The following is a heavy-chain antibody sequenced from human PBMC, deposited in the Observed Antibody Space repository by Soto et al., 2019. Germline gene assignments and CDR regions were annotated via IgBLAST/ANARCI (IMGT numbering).Heavy chain of an antibody. CDR2: IYPGDSDV. Sequence: PGESLKISCRGSGYNFTNYWIAWVRQMPGEGLEWMGIIYPGDSDVRYSPSFQGQVTISADKSITTAYLQWNTLKASDTAMYYCARHSPYCSDGVCYIYDFYYGMDVWGQGTTVTVSS. CDR1: GYNFTNYW. V-gene: IGHV5-51*01. CDR3: ARHSPYCSDGVCYIYDFYYGMDV. D-gene: IGHD2-8*01. J-gene: IGHJ6*02.